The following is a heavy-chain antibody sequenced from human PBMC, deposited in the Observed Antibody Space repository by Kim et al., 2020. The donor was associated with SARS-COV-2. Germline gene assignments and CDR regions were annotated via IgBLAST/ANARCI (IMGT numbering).Heavy chain of an antibody. J-gene: IGHJ3*02. D-gene: IGHD6-19*01. Sequence: KSRVTISVDTSKNQFSLKLSSVTAADTAVYYCARDNSRYSSGWYWDAFDIWGQGTMVTVSS. CDR3: ARDNSRYSSGWYWDAFDI. V-gene: IGHV4-59*01.